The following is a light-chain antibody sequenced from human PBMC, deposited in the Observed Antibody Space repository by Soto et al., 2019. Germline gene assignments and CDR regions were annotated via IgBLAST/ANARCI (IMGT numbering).Light chain of an antibody. Sequence: QSVLTQPPSASGTPGQTIAISCSGGSSNIGSHTVNWYQQLPGTAPRLLIYINTQRPSGVPDRFSGSESGTSASLAISGLQSEYEGDYYCAAWDDSLNGVVFGGGTKLTVL. J-gene: IGLJ2*01. V-gene: IGLV1-44*01. CDR3: AAWDDSLNGVV. CDR2: INT. CDR1: SSNIGSHT.